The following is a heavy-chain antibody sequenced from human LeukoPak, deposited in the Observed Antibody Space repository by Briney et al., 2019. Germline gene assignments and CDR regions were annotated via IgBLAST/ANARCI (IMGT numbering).Heavy chain of an antibody. Sequence: SETQPLTCTVSGGSIRSYFWGWVRQPAGKGLEWIGRIYTTGATFYNPSLKTRLTMSIDTSKNQFSLRLTSVVAADTAVYYCARQGYTASYYFLDYWSQGTLVTVSS. D-gene: IGHD1-26*01. V-gene: IGHV4-4*07. J-gene: IGHJ4*02. CDR1: GGSIRSYF. CDR2: IYTTGAT. CDR3: ARQGYTASYYFLDY.